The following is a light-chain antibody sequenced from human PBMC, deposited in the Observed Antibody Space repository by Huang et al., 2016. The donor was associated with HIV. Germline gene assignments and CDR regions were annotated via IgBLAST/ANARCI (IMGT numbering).Light chain of an antibody. CDR3: QQSYNALRT. CDR2: AAS. CDR1: QNISRS. J-gene: IGKJ1*01. Sequence: DIQMTQSPSSLSASVGDRVTIPCLASQNISRSLNWYQQKPEKAPKILIYAASRSQSGVPLMFSGGGSGTDFTLIISNLQPEDSAIYYCQQSYNALRTFGQGTRVEI. V-gene: IGKV1-39*01.